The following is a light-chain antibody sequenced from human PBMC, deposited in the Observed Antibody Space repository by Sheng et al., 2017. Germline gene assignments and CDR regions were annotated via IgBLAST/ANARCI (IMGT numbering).Light chain of an antibody. V-gene: IGLV2-14*02. CDR1: SSDVGSYNL. Sequence: QSALTQPASVSGSPGQSITISCTGTSSDVGSYNLVSWYQHHPGKAPKLMIYEGSKRPSGVSNRFSGSKSGNTASLTISGLQAEDEADYYCCSYISSTPVIFGGGTKLTVL. CDR3: CSYISSTPVI. CDR2: EGS. J-gene: IGLJ2*01.